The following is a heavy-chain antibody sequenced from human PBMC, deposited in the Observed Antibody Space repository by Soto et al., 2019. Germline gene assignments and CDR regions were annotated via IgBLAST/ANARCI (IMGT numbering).Heavy chain of an antibody. V-gene: IGHV6-1*01. Sequence: HVPLQQSGPGLVTPSQTLSLTCAISGDSVSSNSVTWNWIRQSPSRCLEWLGRPYYRSEWYSDYAVSVQSRVTINPDTSKNQFSLQLNSVTPEDTAVYYCVRLIGNSWLDSWGQGTLVTGSS. CDR2: PYYRSEWYS. CDR1: GDSVSSNSVT. CDR3: VRLIGNSWLDS. J-gene: IGHJ5*01.